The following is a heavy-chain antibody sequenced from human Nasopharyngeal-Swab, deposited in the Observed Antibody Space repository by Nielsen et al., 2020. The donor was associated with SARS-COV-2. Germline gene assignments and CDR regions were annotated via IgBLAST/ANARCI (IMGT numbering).Heavy chain of an antibody. CDR1: GYTFTGYY. J-gene: IGHJ3*02. D-gene: IGHD3-10*01. CDR2: INPNSGGT. V-gene: IGHV1-2*04. Sequence: ASVKVSCKASGYTFTGYYMHWVRQAPGQGLEWMGWINPNSGGTNYAQKFQGWVTMTRDTSISTAYMELSRLRSDDTAVYYCARARGGPGKWGNAFDIWGQGTMVTVSS. CDR3: ARARGGPGKWGNAFDI.